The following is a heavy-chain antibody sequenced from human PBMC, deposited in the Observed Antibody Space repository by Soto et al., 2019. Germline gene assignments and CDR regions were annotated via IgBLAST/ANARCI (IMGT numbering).Heavy chain of an antibody. Sequence: GESLKNSCKGSGYSFTSYWIGGVRQMPGKGLEWMGIIYPGDSDTKYSPSLQGQVTISADTSISTAYLQWTSLKASDTAMYYCARSRRGAYSSGWYSPSGYYNYGIHLWGHATKVTVS. D-gene: IGHD6-19*01. V-gene: IGHV5-51*01. CDR1: GYSFTSYW. CDR3: ARSRRGAYSSGWYSPSGYYNYGIHL. CDR2: IYPGDSDT. J-gene: IGHJ6*02.